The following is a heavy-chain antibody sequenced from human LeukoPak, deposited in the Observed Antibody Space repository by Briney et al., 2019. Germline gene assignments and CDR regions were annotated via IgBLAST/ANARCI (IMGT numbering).Heavy chain of an antibody. J-gene: IGHJ3*02. Sequence: GGSLRLSCAASVFTFSSYAMSCVRQAPGQGLEGGPGISVSGGTTYYADSVKGRFNISRDKSKNTLYLQMNSLRAEDTAIYYCAKDPDYQLLSRAAFDIWGQGTMVTVSS. D-gene: IGHD2-2*01. CDR1: VFTFSSYA. V-gene: IGHV3-23*01. CDR3: AKDPDYQLLSRAAFDI. CDR2: ISVSGGTT.